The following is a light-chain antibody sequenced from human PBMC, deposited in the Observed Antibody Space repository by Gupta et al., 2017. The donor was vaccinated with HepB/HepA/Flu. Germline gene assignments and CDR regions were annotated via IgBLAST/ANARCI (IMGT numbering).Light chain of an antibody. V-gene: IGKV3-11*01. CDR2: DAL. CDR1: QSVSSY. J-gene: IGKJ3*01. CDR3: WCREHCPTRGT. Sequence: VLPPSPATLSLSTGERSTLSCRSSQSVSSYLAWYQQKPGQAPRLLIYDALTGATGVPARVSFSGSGTDFTLTISSLEPQAVAVEDWWCREHCPTRGTFGRGTKVDIK.